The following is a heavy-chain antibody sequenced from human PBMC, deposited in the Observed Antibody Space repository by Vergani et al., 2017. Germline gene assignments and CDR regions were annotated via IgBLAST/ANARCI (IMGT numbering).Heavy chain of an antibody. D-gene: IGHD2-15*01. CDR3: AREISQPVLNYFDY. V-gene: IGHV3-21*01. CDR1: GFTFSSYS. Sequence: EVQLVESGGGLVKPGGSLRLSCAASGFTFSSYSMNWVRQAPGKGLEWVSSISSSGSTIYYADSVKGRFTISRDNAKNSLYLQMNSLRAEDTAVYYCAREISQPVLNYFDYWGQGTLVTVSS. J-gene: IGHJ4*02. CDR2: ISSSGSTI.